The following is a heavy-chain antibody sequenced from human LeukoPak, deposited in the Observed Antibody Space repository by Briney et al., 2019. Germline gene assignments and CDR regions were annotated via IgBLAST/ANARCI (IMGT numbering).Heavy chain of an antibody. CDR3: ARVPAGDYYYGMDV. D-gene: IGHD2-2*01. CDR2: MNPNSANT. Sequence: ASVKVSCTASGYTFTTYDINWVRQATGQGGEWMGWMNPNSANTGYAQKFQGRVTMTTNTSISTAYMELSSLRSEDTAVYYCARVPAGDYYYGMDVWGQGTTVTVSS. V-gene: IGHV1-8*01. CDR1: GYTFTTYD. J-gene: IGHJ6*02.